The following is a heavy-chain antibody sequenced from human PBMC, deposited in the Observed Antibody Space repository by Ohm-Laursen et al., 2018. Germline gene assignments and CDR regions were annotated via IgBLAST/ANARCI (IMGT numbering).Heavy chain of an antibody. CDR3: ARPVINSSGWSHFDY. D-gene: IGHD6-19*01. V-gene: IGHV4-59*08. Sequence: SETLSLTCAVSGVSISRYYWSWIRQPPTKGLEWIGYIHYTGRTNYNPSLRSRVSISIDTSKNQFSLKLNSVTAADTAVYYCARPVINSSGWSHFDYWGQGTLVTVSS. J-gene: IGHJ4*02. CDR1: GVSISRYY. CDR2: IHYTGRT.